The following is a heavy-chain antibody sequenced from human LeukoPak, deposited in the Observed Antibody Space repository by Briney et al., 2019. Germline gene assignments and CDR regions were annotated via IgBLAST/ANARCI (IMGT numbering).Heavy chain of an antibody. CDR3: ARDWGLAYDFWSGYYKGNWFDP. V-gene: IGHV1-69*05. D-gene: IGHD3-3*01. J-gene: IGHJ5*02. CDR1: GGTFSSYA. Sequence: SVKVSCKASGGTFSSYAISWVRQAPGQGLEWMGRIIPIFGTANYAQKCQGRVTITTDESTSTAYMELSSLRSEDTAVYYCARDWGLAYDFWSGYYKGNWFDPWGQGTLVTVSS. CDR2: IIPIFGTA.